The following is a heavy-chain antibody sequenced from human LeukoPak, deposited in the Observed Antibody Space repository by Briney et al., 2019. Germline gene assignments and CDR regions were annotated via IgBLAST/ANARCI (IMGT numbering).Heavy chain of an antibody. J-gene: IGHJ5*02. Sequence: ASVKVSCKASGYTFTGYYMHWVRQAPGQRLEWMGWINPNSGGTNYAQKFQGRVTMTRDTSISTAYMELSRLRSEDTAVYYCAREGMTAPTGFDPWGQGTLVTVSS. CDR1: GYTFTGYY. D-gene: IGHD2-21*02. CDR2: INPNSGGT. V-gene: IGHV1-2*02. CDR3: AREGMTAPTGFDP.